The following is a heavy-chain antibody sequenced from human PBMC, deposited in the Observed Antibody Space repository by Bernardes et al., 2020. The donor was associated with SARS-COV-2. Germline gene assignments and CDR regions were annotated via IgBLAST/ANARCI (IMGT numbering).Heavy chain of an antibody. CDR1: GFTFDDYG. CDR3: ARGKEPLYYYYGMDV. CDR2: INWNGGST. Sequence: GGSLRLSCAASGFTFDDYGMSWVRQAPGKGLEWVSGINWNGGSTGYADSVKGRFTISRDNAKNSLYLQMNSLRAEDTALYHCARGKEPLYYYYGMDVWGQGTTVTVSS. J-gene: IGHJ6*02. D-gene: IGHD1-1*01. V-gene: IGHV3-20*01.